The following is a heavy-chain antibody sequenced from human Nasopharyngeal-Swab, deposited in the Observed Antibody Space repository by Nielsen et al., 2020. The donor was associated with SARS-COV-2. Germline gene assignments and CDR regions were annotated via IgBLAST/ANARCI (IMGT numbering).Heavy chain of an antibody. V-gene: IGHV4-61*01. Sequence: SETLSLTCTVSGASVSSGSYYWSWIRQPPGKEVEWIGYIYYSGSTNYNPSLKSRVTISVDTSKNQFSLKLSSVTAADTAVYYCARGFDYWGQGTLVTVSS. CDR3: ARGFDY. J-gene: IGHJ4*02. CDR2: IYYSGST. CDR1: GASVSSGSYY.